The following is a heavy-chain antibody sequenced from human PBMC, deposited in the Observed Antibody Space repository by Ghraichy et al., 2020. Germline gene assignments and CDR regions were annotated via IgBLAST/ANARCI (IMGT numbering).Heavy chain of an antibody. V-gene: IGHV4-59*08. CDR3: ARQRGSVEMATIDY. D-gene: IGHD5-24*01. Sequence: SETLSLTCTVSGGSISSYYWSWIRQPPGKGLEWIGYIYYSGSTNYNPSLKSRVTILVDTSKNQFSLKLSSVTAADTPVYYCARQRGSVEMATIDYWGQGTLVTVSS. CDR1: GGSISSYY. J-gene: IGHJ4*02. CDR2: IYYSGST.